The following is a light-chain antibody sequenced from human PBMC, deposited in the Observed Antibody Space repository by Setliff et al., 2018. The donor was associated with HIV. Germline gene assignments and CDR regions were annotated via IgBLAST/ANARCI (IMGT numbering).Light chain of an antibody. CDR1: SSDVGGYNY. CDR2: DVN. CDR3: TSYTSSSTLV. Sequence: QSVLTQPASVSGSPGQSITISCTGTSSDVGGYNYVSWYQQHPGKAPKLIIYDVNKRPSGVSSRFSGSKSGNTASLTISWLQAEDEADYYCTSYTSSSTLVFGTGTKVTVL. V-gene: IGLV2-14*03. J-gene: IGLJ1*01.